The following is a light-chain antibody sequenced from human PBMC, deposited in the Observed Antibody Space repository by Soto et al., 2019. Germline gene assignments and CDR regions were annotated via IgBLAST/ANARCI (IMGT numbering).Light chain of an antibody. CDR3: TSFTSITTVV. V-gene: IGLV2-14*01. Sequence: QSVLTQPASVSGSPGQSITISCTGTSNDVGGYKYVSWYQQHPGKAPKLMIYEVNNRPSGVSNRFSGSKSGNTASLTISGLQAVDEADYHCTSFTSITTVVFGGGTKLTVL. CDR1: SNDVGGYKY. J-gene: IGLJ2*01. CDR2: EVN.